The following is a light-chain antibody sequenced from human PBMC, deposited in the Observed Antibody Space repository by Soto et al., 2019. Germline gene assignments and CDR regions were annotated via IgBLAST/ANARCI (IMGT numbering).Light chain of an antibody. V-gene: IGKV1-5*03. CDR3: QQYGSSPRT. Sequence: DIQMTQSPSTLSASVGDRVIITCRASESISNWLAWYQQKPGKAPNLLIYKASSLKSGVPLRFSGSGSGTDFTLTISRLEPEDFAVYYCQQYGSSPRTFGQGTKVDI. J-gene: IGKJ1*01. CDR2: KAS. CDR1: ESISNW.